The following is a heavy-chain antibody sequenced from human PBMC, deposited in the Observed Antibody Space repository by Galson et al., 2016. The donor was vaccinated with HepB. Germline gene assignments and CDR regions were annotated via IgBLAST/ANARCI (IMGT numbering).Heavy chain of an antibody. CDR1: GFTLNNYA. V-gene: IGHV3-23*01. CDR3: AKSPALMVYAMPARRKPSLYYFDY. Sequence: LRLSCAASGFTLNNYAMSWVRQAAGKGLEWVSGITTSGDRTLSADSVKGRFTVSRDNSKNTLFLQMNGLRAEDTAVYYCAKSPALMVYAMPARRKPSLYYFDYWGQGTLVTVSS. CDR2: ITTSGDRT. D-gene: IGHD2-8*01. J-gene: IGHJ4*02.